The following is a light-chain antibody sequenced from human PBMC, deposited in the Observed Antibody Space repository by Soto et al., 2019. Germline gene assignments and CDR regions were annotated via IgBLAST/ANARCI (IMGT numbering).Light chain of an antibody. V-gene: IGKV3-15*01. J-gene: IGKJ5*01. CDR1: LSVSSN. CDR3: QQHNQWPIT. CDR2: GTS. Sequence: VVMTQSPATLSVSPGERATLSCRPSLSVSSNLAWYQQKPGQAPRLLIYGTSTRATGIPARFSGSGSGTEFTLTINSLQSEDSAVYYCQQHNQWPITFGQGTRLEIK.